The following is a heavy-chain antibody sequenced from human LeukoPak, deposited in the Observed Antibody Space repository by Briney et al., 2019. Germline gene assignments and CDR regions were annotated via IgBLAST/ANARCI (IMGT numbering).Heavy chain of an antibody. CDR2: ISSSSSYI. Sequence: GGSLRLSCAASGFTFSSYSMNWVRQAPGKGLEWVSSISSSSSYIYYADSVKGRFTISRDNAKNSLYLQMNSLRAEDTAVYYCAKGGPWAARPRDAFDIWGQGTMVTVSS. D-gene: IGHD6-6*01. CDR1: GFTFSSYS. V-gene: IGHV3-21*01. J-gene: IGHJ3*02. CDR3: AKGGPWAARPRDAFDI.